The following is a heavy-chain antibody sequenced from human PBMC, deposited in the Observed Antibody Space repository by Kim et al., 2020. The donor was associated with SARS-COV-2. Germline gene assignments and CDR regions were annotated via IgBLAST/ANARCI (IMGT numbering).Heavy chain of an antibody. V-gene: IGHV3-30*18. J-gene: IGHJ6*04. CDR2: ISYYGSNK. D-gene: IGHD3-10*01. Sequence: GGSLRLSCAASGFTFSSYGMHWVRQAPGKGLEWVAVISYYGSNKYYADSVKGRFTISRDNSKNTLYLQMNSLRAEDTAVYYCAKEAGSGSYYACTYDYYGTDVGGKGTTATASS. CDR3: AKEAGSGSYYACTYDYYGTDV. CDR1: GFTFSSYG.